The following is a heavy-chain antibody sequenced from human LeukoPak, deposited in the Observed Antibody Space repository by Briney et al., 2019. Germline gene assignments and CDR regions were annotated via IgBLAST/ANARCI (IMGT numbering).Heavy chain of an antibody. D-gene: IGHD2-15*01. V-gene: IGHV1-2*02. CDR1: GYTFTGYY. J-gene: IGHJ4*02. Sequence: ASVKVSCKASGYTFTGYYMHWVRQAPGQGLEWMGWIDPNSGGTNYAQKFQGRVTITADKSTSTAYMELSSLRSEDTAVYYCARVPPYCSGGSCYSGYFDYWGQGTLVTVSS. CDR2: IDPNSGGT. CDR3: ARVPPYCSGGSCYSGYFDY.